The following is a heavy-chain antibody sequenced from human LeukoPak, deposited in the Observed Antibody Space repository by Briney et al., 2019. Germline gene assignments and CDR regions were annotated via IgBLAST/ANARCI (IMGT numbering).Heavy chain of an antibody. V-gene: IGHV1-24*01. J-gene: IGHJ4*02. CDR1: GYTLSELS. CDR3: ATGRGYYFHY. Sequence: ASVKVSCKVSGYTLSELSMHSVRQVPGKGLEWMGGFDPEDGETVYAETFQARVTMTEDTSTDTAHMELSNVTSGDTAIYYCATGRGYYFHYWGQGTLVIVSS. CDR2: FDPEDGET.